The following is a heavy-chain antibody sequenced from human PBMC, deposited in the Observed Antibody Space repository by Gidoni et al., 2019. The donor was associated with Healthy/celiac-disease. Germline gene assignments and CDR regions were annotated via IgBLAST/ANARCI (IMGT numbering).Heavy chain of an antibody. V-gene: IGHV3-33*01. CDR2: IWYDGSNK. CDR3: ARGLRIAAAGSPLDY. J-gene: IGHJ4*02. CDR1: GFTFSSYG. D-gene: IGHD6-13*01. Sequence: QVQLVESGGGVVQPGRSLRLSCAASGFTFSSYGMHWVRQAPGKGLEGVAVIWYDGSNKYYADSVKGRFTISRDNSKNTLYLQMNSLRAEDTAVYYCARGLRIAAAGSPLDYWGQGTLVTVSS.